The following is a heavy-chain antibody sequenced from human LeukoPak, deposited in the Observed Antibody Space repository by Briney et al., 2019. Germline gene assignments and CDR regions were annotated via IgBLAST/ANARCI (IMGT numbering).Heavy chain of an antibody. V-gene: IGHV3-43*02. D-gene: IGHD3-3*02. CDR2: ISGDGGDT. Sequence: PGGSLRLSRAASGFTFDDYAIDWGRQAPGKGVEWVSRISGDGGDTYYADSLKCPFTLSRDTSKNSLYLQMNSLRTEDPALYYCAKDSNPGARIFRVVNPLLDYWGQGTLVTVSS. CDR1: GFTFDDYA. CDR3: AKDSNPGARIFRVVNPLLDY. J-gene: IGHJ4*02.